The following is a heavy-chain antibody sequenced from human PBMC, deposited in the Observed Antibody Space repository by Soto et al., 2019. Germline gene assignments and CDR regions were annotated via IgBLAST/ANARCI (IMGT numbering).Heavy chain of an antibody. V-gene: IGHV3-21*01. D-gene: IGHD7-27*01. CDR1: GFTFSSYS. J-gene: IGHJ5*02. Sequence: GGSLRLSCAASGFTFSSYSMNWVRQAPGKGLEWVSSISSSSSYIYYADSVKGRFTISRDNAKNSLYLQMNSLRAEDTAVYYCARDTQHSRGNWGSPFDPWGQGTLVTVSS. CDR3: ARDTQHSRGNWGSPFDP. CDR2: ISSSSSYI.